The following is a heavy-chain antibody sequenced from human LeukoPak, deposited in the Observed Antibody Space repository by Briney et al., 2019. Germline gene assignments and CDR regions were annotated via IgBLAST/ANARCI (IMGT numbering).Heavy chain of an antibody. CDR2: MNPNSGNR. Sequence: ASVKVSCKASGYTFTSYDINWVRQATGQGLEWMGWMNPNSGNRGYAPRLQGRVTIPRNTSIRTAYMELSSLRSDDTAVYYCARGLYSGSDPTDFWGQGTLVTVST. D-gene: IGHD1-26*01. V-gene: IGHV1-8*03. J-gene: IGHJ4*02. CDR3: ARGLYSGSDPTDF. CDR1: GYTFTSYD.